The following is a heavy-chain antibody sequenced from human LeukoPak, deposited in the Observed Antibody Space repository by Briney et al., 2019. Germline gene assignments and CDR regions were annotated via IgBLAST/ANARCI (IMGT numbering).Heavy chain of an antibody. V-gene: IGHV4-59*01. CDR3: ARVWIQLWSDAFDI. CDR1: GGSISSYY. J-gene: IGHJ3*02. Sequence: NPSETLSLTCTVSGGSISSYYWSWIRQPPGKGLEWIGYIYYSGSTNYNPSLKSRVTISVDTSKNQFSLKLSSVTAADTAVYYCARVWIQLWSDAFDIWGQGTMVTVSS. CDR2: IYYSGST. D-gene: IGHD5-18*01.